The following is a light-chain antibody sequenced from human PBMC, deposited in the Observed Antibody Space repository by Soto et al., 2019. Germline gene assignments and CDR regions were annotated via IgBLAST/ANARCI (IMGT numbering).Light chain of an antibody. CDR3: AAWDDSLNGPV. CDR1: SSNLGTHT. CDR2: STN. V-gene: IGLV1-44*01. J-gene: IGLJ2*01. Sequence: QAVVTQPPSASETPGQRVTISCSGSSSNLGTHTVNWYQQVPGTAPKLLIYSTNQRPSGVPDRISGSKSGTSASLAISGLQSADEADYYCAAWDDSLNGPVFGGGTKLTVL.